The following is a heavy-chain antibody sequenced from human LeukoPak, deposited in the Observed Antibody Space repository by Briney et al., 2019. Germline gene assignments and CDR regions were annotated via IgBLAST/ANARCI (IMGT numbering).Heavy chain of an antibody. CDR2: ISGSGGTT. V-gene: IGHV3-23*01. Sequence: SGGSRRLSCAASGFTFGSYAMSWVRQAPGKGLEWVSTISGSGGTTYYADSVKGRFTISRDNPKNTLYLQMNSLRAEDTAVYYCAKRIAVAGMWYYFDDWGQGSLVTVSS. CDR1: GFTFGSYA. CDR3: AKRIAVAGMWYYFDD. D-gene: IGHD6-19*01. J-gene: IGHJ4*02.